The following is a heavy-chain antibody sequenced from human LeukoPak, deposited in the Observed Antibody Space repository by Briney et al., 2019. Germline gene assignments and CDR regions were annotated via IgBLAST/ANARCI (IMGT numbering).Heavy chain of an antibody. V-gene: IGHV1-46*01. CDR1: GYIFTNYY. Sequence: ASVNVSCKSSGYIFTNYYIHWVRQAPGQGLEWMGIINPYGGNTNYPQQFQGRVTMTRDTSTSTVYMELSSLRSGDTAVYYYARFAVHRRLAVAGQFGLDYWGQGTLVTVSS. CDR3: ARFAVHRRLAVAGQFGLDY. CDR2: INPYGGNT. D-gene: IGHD6-19*01. J-gene: IGHJ4*02.